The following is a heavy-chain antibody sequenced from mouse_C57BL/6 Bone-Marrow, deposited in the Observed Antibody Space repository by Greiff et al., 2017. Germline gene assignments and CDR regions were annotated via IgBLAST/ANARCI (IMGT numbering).Heavy chain of an antibody. J-gene: IGHJ2*01. CDR3: ARRGMVKGYFDY. D-gene: IGHD2-2*01. CDR1: GFTFSSYG. V-gene: IGHV5-6*01. CDR2: ISSGGSYT. Sequence: EVMLVESGGDLVKPGGSLKLSCAASGFTFSSYGMSWVRQTPDKRLEWVATISSGGSYTYYPDSVKGQFTISRDNAKNTLYLQMSSLKSEDTAMYYCARRGMVKGYFDYWGQGTTLTVSS.